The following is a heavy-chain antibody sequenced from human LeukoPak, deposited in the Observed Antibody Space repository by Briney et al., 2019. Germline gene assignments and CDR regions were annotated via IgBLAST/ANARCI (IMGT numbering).Heavy chain of an antibody. CDR1: GFTFSSYA. J-gene: IGHJ4*02. D-gene: IGHD4-17*01. V-gene: IGHV3-30-3*01. CDR2: ISYDGSNK. CDR3: VGERDGDHHFDY. Sequence: GRSLRLSCADSGFTFSSYAMHWVRQAPGKGLEWVAVISYDGSNKYYADSVKGRFTISRDNSKNTLYLQMNSLRAEDTAVYYCVGERDGDHHFDYWGQGTLVTVSS.